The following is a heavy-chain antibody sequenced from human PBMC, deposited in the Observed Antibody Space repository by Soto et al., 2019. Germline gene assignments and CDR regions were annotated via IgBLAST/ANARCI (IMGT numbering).Heavy chain of an antibody. J-gene: IGHJ4*02. V-gene: IGHV1-69*13. Sequence: ASVKVSCNAPGGTFTSYAISWVRQAPGQEIEWMGGIIPIFGTANYAQKFQGRVTITADESTSTAYMELSSLRSEDTAVYYCARYSFDAPNFDYWGPGTLVTVSS. D-gene: IGHD3-16*01. CDR3: ARYSFDAPNFDY. CDR2: IIPIFGTA. CDR1: GGTFTSYA.